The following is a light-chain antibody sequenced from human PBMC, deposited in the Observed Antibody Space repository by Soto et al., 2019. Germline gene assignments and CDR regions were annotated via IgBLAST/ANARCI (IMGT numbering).Light chain of an antibody. Sequence: EIVLTQSPGTLSLSPGERATLSCRASQSVSSYYLAWYQQKPGQAPRLLIYAASSRATGIPDRFSGGGSGTGFTLTISRLEPEDFAVYYCQQCGSSPWTVGQGTKVDIK. CDR2: AAS. V-gene: IGKV3-20*01. CDR1: QSVSSYY. CDR3: QQCGSSPWT. J-gene: IGKJ1*01.